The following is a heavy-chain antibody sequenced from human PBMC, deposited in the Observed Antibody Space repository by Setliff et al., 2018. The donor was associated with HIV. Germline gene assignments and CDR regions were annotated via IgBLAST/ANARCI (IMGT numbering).Heavy chain of an antibody. Sequence: GGSLRLSCAASGFTFSSFWMHWVRQVPGKGLVWVARIKSKIDGETRHYAASVKGRFTISRNDSTDTLYLQMNSLEIEDTGVYYCTTGVLPQLYDVVGGDFWGQGTLVTVSS. CDR2: IKSKIDGETR. CDR3: TTGVLPQLYDVVGGDF. J-gene: IGHJ4*02. D-gene: IGHD3-10*02. CDR1: GFTFSSFW. V-gene: IGHV3-15*05.